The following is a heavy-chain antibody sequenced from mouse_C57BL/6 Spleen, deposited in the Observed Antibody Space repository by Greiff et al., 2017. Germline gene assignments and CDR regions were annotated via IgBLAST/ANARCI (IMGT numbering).Heavy chain of an antibody. CDR3: AREGLLLRRYYFDY. V-gene: IGHV1-82*01. J-gene: IGHJ2*01. D-gene: IGHD1-1*01. Sequence: QVQLQQSGPELVKPGASVKISCKASGYAFSSSWMNWVKQRPGKGLEWIGRIYPGDGDTNYNGKFKGKATLTADKSSSTAYMQLSSLTSEDSAVYFCAREGLLLRRYYFDYWGQGTTLTVSS. CDR2: IYPGDGDT. CDR1: GYAFSSSW.